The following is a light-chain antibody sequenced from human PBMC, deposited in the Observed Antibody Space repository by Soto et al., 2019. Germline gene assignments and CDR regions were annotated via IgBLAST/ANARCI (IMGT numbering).Light chain of an antibody. CDR2: GAS. J-gene: IGKJ2*01. V-gene: IGKV3-20*01. Sequence: EIVLTPSPGTLSLYPGERATLSCRASQSVSSSYLAWYQQKPGQAPRLLIYGASSRATGIPDRFSGSGSGTDFTLTISRLEPEDCAVYYCQQYGSSPPYTFGQGTQLEIK. CDR3: QQYGSSPPYT. CDR1: QSVSSSY.